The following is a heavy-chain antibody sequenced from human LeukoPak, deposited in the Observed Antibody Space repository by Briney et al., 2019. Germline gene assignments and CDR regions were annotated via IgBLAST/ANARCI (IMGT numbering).Heavy chain of an antibody. Sequence: SETLSLTCAVYGGSFSGYYWSWIRQPPGKGLEWIGEINRSGSTNSNPSLKSRVTISVDTSKNQSSLRLTSVTAADTAVYYCARGLPYSRTYYFDYWGQGTLVTVSS. J-gene: IGHJ4*02. CDR1: GGSFSGYY. D-gene: IGHD1-14*01. CDR2: INRSGST. CDR3: ARGLPYSRTYYFDY. V-gene: IGHV4-34*01.